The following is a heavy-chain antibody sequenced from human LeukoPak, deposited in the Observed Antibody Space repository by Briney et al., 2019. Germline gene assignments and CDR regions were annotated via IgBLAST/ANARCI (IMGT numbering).Heavy chain of an antibody. Sequence: GASVKVSCKASGYTFTSFFMHWVRQAPGQGLEWMGIINPSTGKTNYVENLRGRVTMTRDTPTTTVYLELSSLRSEDTAVYYCTRDPSIFGGPGTFDLWGQGTMVTVSS. CDR2: INPSTGKT. CDR3: TRDPSIFGGPGTFDL. V-gene: IGHV1-46*01. D-gene: IGHD3-16*01. J-gene: IGHJ3*01. CDR1: GYTFTSFF.